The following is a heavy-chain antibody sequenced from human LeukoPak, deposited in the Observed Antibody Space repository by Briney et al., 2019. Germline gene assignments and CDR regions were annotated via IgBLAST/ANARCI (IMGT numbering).Heavy chain of an antibody. CDR1: GYTVTELS. Sequence: SVKVSWRVSGYTVTELSMHWVRPAPGKGLEWVGRLDPEDGETIYAQKFQGRLTMAEDTSTDTASLELSSLISEDTAVYYCATDLRLQWLVGSFAPLDVWGKGTTVTVSS. J-gene: IGHJ6*04. CDR3: ATDLRLQWLVGSFAPLDV. V-gene: IGHV1-24*01. CDR2: LDPEDGET. D-gene: IGHD6-19*01.